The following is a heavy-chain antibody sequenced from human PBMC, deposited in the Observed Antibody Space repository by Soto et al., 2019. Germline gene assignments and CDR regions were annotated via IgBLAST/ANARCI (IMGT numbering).Heavy chain of an antibody. CDR1: GFTFDDFA. CDR2: INWNSGDI. J-gene: IGHJ6*03. V-gene: IGHV3-9*01. CDR3: AKDNPGYYYYVYV. Sequence: EVQLVESGGGLVQPGRSLRLSCAASGFTFDDFAMHWVRQAPGKGLEWVSGINWNSGDINYADSVKGRFTISRDNAKNTLYLQMNSLRAKDTALYYCAKDNPGYYYYVYVWGKGTTVTVSS.